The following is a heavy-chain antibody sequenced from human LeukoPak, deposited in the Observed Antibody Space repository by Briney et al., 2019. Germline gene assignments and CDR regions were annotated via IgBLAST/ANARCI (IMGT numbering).Heavy chain of an antibody. J-gene: IGHJ4*02. CDR2: ISTSSIYI. Sequence: GGSLRLSCAASGFTFSKYNMNWVRQAPGKGLEWVSSISTSSIYIYRADSVKGRFTVSRDNAKNSLYLQMNSLRAEDTAVYYCASQEEAVWPEPLDYWGQGTLVTVSS. D-gene: IGHD1-14*01. CDR1: GFTFSKYN. V-gene: IGHV3-21*01. CDR3: ASQEEAVWPEPLDY.